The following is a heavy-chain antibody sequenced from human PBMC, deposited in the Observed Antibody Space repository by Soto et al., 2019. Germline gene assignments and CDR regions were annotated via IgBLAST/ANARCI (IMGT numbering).Heavy chain of an antibody. J-gene: IGHJ3*02. CDR2: IIPIFGTA. CDR3: ARAYMAVAGPGAFDI. Sequence: SVKVSCKASGGTFSSYAISWVRQAPGQGLEWMGGIIPIFGTANYAQKFQGRVTITADESTSTAYMELSSLRSEDTAVYYCARAYMAVAGPGAFDIWGQGTMVTVSS. V-gene: IGHV1-69*13. CDR1: GGTFSSYA. D-gene: IGHD6-19*01.